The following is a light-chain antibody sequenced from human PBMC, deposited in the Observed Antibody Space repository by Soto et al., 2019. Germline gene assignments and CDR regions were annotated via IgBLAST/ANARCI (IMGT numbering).Light chain of an antibody. V-gene: IGKV1-5*01. CDR3: QQYNSYSVA. Sequence: DMQMTQSPSSLYATLGDRVTITCRASQRIRTSLNWYQHKPGKAPKLLIYTASSLESGVPSRFSGSGSGTEFTLTISSLQPDDFATYYCQQYNSYSVAFGQGTKVDIK. CDR2: TAS. CDR1: QRIRTS. J-gene: IGKJ1*01.